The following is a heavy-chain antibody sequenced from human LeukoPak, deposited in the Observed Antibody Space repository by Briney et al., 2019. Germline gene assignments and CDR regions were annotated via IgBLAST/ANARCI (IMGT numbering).Heavy chain of an antibody. CDR1: GYSFTSYW. V-gene: IGHV5-51*01. CDR2: IYPGDSDT. Sequence: GESLKISCKGSGYSFTSYWIGWVRQMPGKGLEWMGIIYPGDSDTRYSPSFQGQVTISADKSISTAYLQWSSLKASDTAMYYCARHARGSSSSFVDYYYYMDVWGKGTTVTVSS. CDR3: ARHARGSSSSFVDYYYYMDV. J-gene: IGHJ6*03. D-gene: IGHD6-6*01.